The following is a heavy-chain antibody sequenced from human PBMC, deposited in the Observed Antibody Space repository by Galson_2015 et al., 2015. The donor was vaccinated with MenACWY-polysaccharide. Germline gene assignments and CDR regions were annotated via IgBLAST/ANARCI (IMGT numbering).Heavy chain of an antibody. CDR3: AKPGTTTGSYGDFTY. CDR2: ISGDGGRA. Sequence: SLRLSCATSGFTFSSYTINWVRQAPGKGLEWVSAISGDGGRAFYADSVKGRFTISRDNSKNTLFLQMNSLRVEDTAVYYCAKPGTTTGSYGDFTYWGQGTLVTVSS. V-gene: IGHV3-23*01. D-gene: IGHD1-26*01. J-gene: IGHJ4*02. CDR1: GFTFSSYT.